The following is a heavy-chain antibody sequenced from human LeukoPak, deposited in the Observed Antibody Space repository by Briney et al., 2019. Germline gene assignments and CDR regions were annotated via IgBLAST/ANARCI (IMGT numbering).Heavy chain of an antibody. J-gene: IGHJ1*01. Sequence: GGSLRLSCSASGFALSDFYMGWIRQTPGKGLECVAYMSSAGKITYYADSVKGRFTISRDNAKNSLSLQMNSLRAEDTAVYFCVRGIEAQATLWQFFQHWGQGTPVTVSS. CDR1: GFALSDFY. CDR3: VRGIEAQATLWQFFQH. CDR2: MSSAGKIT. V-gene: IGHV3-11*01. D-gene: IGHD1-26*01.